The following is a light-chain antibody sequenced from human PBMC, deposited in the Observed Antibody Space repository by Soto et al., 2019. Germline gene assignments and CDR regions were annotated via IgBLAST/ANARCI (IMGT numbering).Light chain of an antibody. CDR3: QQYYSAPS. CDR1: QSVLHSSNSKNC. Sequence: DIVMTQSPDSLAVSLGERATINCKSSQSVLHSSNSKNCLAWYQRKPGQPPKVLIYWASTRESGVPDRFSGSGSGDDLTLTISSLQAEDVAVYYCQQYYSAPSFGPGTKVDIK. CDR2: WAS. V-gene: IGKV4-1*01. J-gene: IGKJ3*01.